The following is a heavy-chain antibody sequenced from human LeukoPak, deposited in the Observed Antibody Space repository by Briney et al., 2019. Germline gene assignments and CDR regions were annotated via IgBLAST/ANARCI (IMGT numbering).Heavy chain of an antibody. CDR2: IYYSGST. Sequence: SETLSLTCTVSGGSISSYYWSWIRQPPGKGLEWIGYIYYSGSTNYNPSLKSRVTISVDTSKNQFSLKLSSVTAADTAVYYCARDRVAGKYWGQGTLVTVSS. V-gene: IGHV4-59*01. CDR3: ARDRVAGKY. D-gene: IGHD6-19*01. CDR1: GGSISSYY. J-gene: IGHJ4*02.